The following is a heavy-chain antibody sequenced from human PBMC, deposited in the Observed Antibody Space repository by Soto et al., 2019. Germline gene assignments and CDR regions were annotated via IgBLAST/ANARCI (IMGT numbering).Heavy chain of an antibody. J-gene: IGHJ4*02. CDR1: GASFTSNNW. Sequence: ETLCLTCTVSGASFTSNNWWTWVRQPPGQGLEWIGEIYRTGSTNYNPSLKSRVTISLDKSENQFSLKVTSLTAADTAVYYCASRDPGTSVDYWGQGTLVTVSS. CDR2: IYRTGST. CDR3: ASRDPGTSVDY. D-gene: IGHD1-7*01. V-gene: IGHV4-4*02.